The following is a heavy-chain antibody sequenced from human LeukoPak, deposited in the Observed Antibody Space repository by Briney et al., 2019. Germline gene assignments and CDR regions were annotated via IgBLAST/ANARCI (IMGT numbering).Heavy chain of an antibody. J-gene: IGHJ3*02. CDR2: ISAYNGNT. D-gene: IGHD6-19*01. CDR3: VRETGQWLSPAAFDI. V-gene: IGHV1-18*01. Sequence: ASVKVSCKASGYTFTSYGISWVRQAPGQGLEWMGWISAYNGNTNYAQKFQGRVTMTTKTSTSTVYMELRSLRSDDTAVYYCVRETGQWLSPAAFDIWGQGTMVTVPS. CDR1: GYTFTSYG.